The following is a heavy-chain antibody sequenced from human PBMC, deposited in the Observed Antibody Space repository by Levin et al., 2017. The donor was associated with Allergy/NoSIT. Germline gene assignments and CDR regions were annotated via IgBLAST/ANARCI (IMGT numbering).Heavy chain of an antibody. CDR3: ARRYSGYSFFDY. J-gene: IGHJ4*02. V-gene: IGHV2-5*02. Sequence: SGPTLVKPTQTLTLTCTFSGFSLSPSAVGVGWIRQPPGKALEWLAVIYWDNDKRYSPSLKSRLTITKDTSKNQVVLTMTNVDPVDTATYYCARRYSGYSFFDYWGQGTLVTVSS. CDR1: GFSLSPSAVG. CDR2: IYWDNDK. D-gene: IGHD5-12*01.